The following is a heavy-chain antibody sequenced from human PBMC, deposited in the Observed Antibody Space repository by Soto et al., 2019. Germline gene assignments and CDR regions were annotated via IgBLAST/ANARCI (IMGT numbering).Heavy chain of an antibody. V-gene: IGHV4-59*08. D-gene: IGHD3-22*01. CDR2: IYYSGST. CDR1: GGSISSYY. J-gene: IGHJ4*02. Sequence: PSETLSLTCTVSGGSISSYYWSWIRQPPGKGLEWIGYIYYSGSTNYNPSLKSRVTISVDTSKNQFSLKLSSVTAADTAVYYCARHTALYYYDSSGYSFHFDYWGQGTLVTVSS. CDR3: ARHTALYYYDSSGYSFHFDY.